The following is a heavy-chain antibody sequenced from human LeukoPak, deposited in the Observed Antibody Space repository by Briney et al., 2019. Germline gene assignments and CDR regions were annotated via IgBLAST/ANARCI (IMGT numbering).Heavy chain of an antibody. CDR1: GYSISSGYY. CDR3: ARSHVHYGDYGRLSSYFDY. V-gene: IGHV4-38-2*02. D-gene: IGHD4-17*01. J-gene: IGHJ4*02. CDR2: IYHSGRT. Sequence: PSETLSLTCTVSGYSISSGYYWGWIRQPPGKGLEWIGSIYHSGRTYYNPSLKSRVTISVDTSKNQFSLKLSSVTAADTAVCYCARSHVHYGDYGRLSSYFDYWGQGTLVTVSS.